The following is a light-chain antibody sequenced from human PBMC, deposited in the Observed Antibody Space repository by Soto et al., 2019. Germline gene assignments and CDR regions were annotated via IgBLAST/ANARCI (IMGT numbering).Light chain of an antibody. Sequence: DIQMTQSPSSLSASVGARVTITCRASQSISRNLNWYQQKPGKAPKLLIYAASNLQSGVPSTFSGSGSGTDFTLTISSLQPEDFATYYCQQSYSTPRTFGQGTKVEIK. CDR1: QSISRN. V-gene: IGKV1-39*01. CDR3: QQSYSTPRT. CDR2: AAS. J-gene: IGKJ1*01.